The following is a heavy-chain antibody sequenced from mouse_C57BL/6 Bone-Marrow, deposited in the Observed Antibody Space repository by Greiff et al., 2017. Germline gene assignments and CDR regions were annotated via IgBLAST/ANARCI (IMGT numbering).Heavy chain of an antibody. V-gene: IGHV1-63*01. CDR1: GYTFTNYW. Sequence: VKLMESGAELVRPGTSVKMSCKASGYTFTNYWIGWVKQRPGHGLEWIGDIYPGGGYTSYNEKFKGKATLTADNTSNTAYMQFSSLTSEDSAVCYCTRIRTETYAMDYGDQGTSVTVTS. CDR2: IYPGGGYT. D-gene: IGHD4-1*01. J-gene: IGHJ4*01. CDR3: TRIRTETYAMDY.